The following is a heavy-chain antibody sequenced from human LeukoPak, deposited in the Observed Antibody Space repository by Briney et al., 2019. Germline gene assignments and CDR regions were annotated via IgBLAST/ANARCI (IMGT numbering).Heavy chain of an antibody. Sequence: TLSLTCTVSGASISIGHYWSWSRQHPGGGLEWIGPIYYSGSTFYNPSINSRVTISPDTSNYQFSLKMTSVTAADTAVYYCAREELFSSVDSPGYPSAIGVWGPGTLVAVSS. CDR3: AREELFSSVDSPGYPSAIGV. J-gene: IGHJ4*02. D-gene: IGHD3-22*01. CDR1: GASISIGHY. CDR2: IYYSGST. V-gene: IGHV4-31*03.